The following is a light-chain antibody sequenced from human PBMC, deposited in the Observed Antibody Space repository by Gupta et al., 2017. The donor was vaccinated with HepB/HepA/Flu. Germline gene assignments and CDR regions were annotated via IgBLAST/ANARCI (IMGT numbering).Light chain of an antibody. CDR2: LSS. V-gene: IGKV1-39*01. CDR1: RYIGNY. Sequence: DVQMTQSPSSLSASLGDRVTITCRASRYIGNYLNWYQQEVGKAPKLLIYLSSTLQTGIPSRFSGSGSGTQFTLTINSLQPGDFATYYCQQSDTTPRSFGPGTKVEIK. J-gene: IGKJ3*01. CDR3: QQSDTTPRS.